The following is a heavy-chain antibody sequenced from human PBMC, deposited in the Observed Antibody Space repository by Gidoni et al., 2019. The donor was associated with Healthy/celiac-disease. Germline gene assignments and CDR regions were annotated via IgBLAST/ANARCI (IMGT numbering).Heavy chain of an antibody. Sequence: EVQLVESGGGLVKPGGSLRLSCAASGFTFSSYSMNWVRQAPGKGLEWVSSISSSSSYIYYADSVKGRFTISRDNAKNSLYLQMNSLRAEDTAVYYCAREDCSSTSCYESYYYGMDVWGQGTTVTVSS. CDR3: AREDCSSTSCYESYYYGMDV. CDR2: ISSSSSYI. CDR1: GFTFSSYS. V-gene: IGHV3-21*01. J-gene: IGHJ6*02. D-gene: IGHD2-2*01.